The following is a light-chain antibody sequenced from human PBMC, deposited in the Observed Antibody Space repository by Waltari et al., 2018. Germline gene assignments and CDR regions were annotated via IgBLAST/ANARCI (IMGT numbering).Light chain of an antibody. CDR1: SSNIENYR. Sequence: QSGLTQPPSASGPPGQRLPISCTGISSNIENYRVNWYQQRPGTAAKLLIYSNNQRPSGVPDRFSGSKSGTSASLAISGLQSDDEGDYYCAAWDDSLGGPLFGGGTELTVL. CDR2: SNN. CDR3: AAWDDSLGGPL. V-gene: IGLV1-44*01. J-gene: IGLJ2*01.